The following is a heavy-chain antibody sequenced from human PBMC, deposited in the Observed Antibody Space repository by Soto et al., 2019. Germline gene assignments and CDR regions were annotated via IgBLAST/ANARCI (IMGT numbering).Heavy chain of an antibody. V-gene: IGHV4-34*01. CDR3: ARGVDSWSGYLF. D-gene: IGHD3-3*01. CDR1: GGSFDGYY. CDR2: IHHSGST. Sequence: SETLSLTCALYGGSFDGYYWSWIRQSPGKRLEWIGEIHHSGSTKYNPSLKSRVSLSVDTYTNQFSLKMTSMTAADRGVYYCARGVDSWSGYLFWGQGTPVTVSS. J-gene: IGHJ4*02.